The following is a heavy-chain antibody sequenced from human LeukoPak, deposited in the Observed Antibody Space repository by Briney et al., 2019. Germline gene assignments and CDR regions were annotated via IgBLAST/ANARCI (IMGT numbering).Heavy chain of an antibody. CDR2: IIPIFGTA. Sequence: ASVKVSCKASGGTFSSYAISWVRQAPGQGLEWMGGIIPIFGTANYAQKFQGRVTITTDESTSTAYMELSSLRSEDTAVYYCARGESGSYSWYYYMDVWGKGTTVTVSS. J-gene: IGHJ6*03. CDR3: ARGESGSYSWYYYMDV. V-gene: IGHV1-69*05. CDR1: GGTFSSYA. D-gene: IGHD1-26*01.